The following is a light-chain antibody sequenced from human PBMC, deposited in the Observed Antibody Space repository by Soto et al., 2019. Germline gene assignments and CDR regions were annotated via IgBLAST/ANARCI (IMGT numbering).Light chain of an antibody. CDR3: QQYGSSPPIT. Sequence: EIVLKQSPGTLSLSPGERATLSCRASQSVSSSYLAWYQQKPGQAPRLLIYGASSRATGIPDRFSGSGSGTDFTLTISRLEPVDFAVYYCQQYGSSPPITFGQGTRLEIK. J-gene: IGKJ5*01. CDR1: QSVSSSY. V-gene: IGKV3-20*01. CDR2: GAS.